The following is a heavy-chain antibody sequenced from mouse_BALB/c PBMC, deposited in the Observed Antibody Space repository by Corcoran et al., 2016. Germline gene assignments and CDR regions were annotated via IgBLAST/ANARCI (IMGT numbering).Heavy chain of an antibody. CDR1: GYTFTSYV. Sequence: EVQLQQSGPELVKPGASVKMSCKASGYTFTSYVMHWVKQKPGQGLEWIGYINPYNDGTKYNEKFKGKATLTSDKSSSTAYMELSSLTSDDSAVYYCASRYDEAWFAYWGQGTLVTVSA. D-gene: IGHD2-14*01. J-gene: IGHJ3*01. CDR2: INPYNDGT. CDR3: ASRYDEAWFAY. V-gene: IGHV1S136*01.